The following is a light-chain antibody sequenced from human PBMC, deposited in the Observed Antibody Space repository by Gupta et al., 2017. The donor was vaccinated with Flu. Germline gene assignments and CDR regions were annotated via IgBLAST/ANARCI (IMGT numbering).Light chain of an antibody. CDR1: SSNIGSNY. J-gene: IGLJ2*01. Sequence: QSVLPPPPSASGTPGPRVTISCSGSSSNIGSNYVYWYQQLPGTAPKLLIYRNNQRPSGVPDRFSGSKSGTSASLAISGLRSEDEADYYCAAWDDSLSGVVFGGGTKLTVL. V-gene: IGLV1-47*01. CDR2: RNN. CDR3: AAWDDSLSGVV.